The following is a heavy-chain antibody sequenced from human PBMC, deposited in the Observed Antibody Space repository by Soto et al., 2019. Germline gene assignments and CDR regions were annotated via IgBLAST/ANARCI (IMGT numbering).Heavy chain of an antibody. CDR3: AKDRLAGGFDY. V-gene: IGHV3-30*18. CDR1: GFTFSSYG. Sequence: GGSLRLSCAASGFTFSSYGMHWVRQAPGKGLEWVAVISYDGSNKYYADSVKGRFTISRDNSRNTVYLQMNSLRADDTAVYYCAKDRLAGGFDYWGQGTLVTVSS. D-gene: IGHD3-16*01. CDR2: ISYDGSNK. J-gene: IGHJ4*02.